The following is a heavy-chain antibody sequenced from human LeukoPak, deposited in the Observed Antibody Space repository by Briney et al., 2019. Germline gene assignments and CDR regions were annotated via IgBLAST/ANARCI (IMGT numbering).Heavy chain of an antibody. D-gene: IGHD3-3*01. CDR3: ARLYDFWSGYYRDY. V-gene: IGHV3-7*01. CDR1: GFTFINYW. CDR2: IKQDGSEK. Sequence: QPGGSLRLSCAASGFTFINYWMSWVRQAPGKGLEWVANIKQDGSEKYYVDSVKGRFTVSRDNAKNSLYLQMNSLRAEDTAVYYCARLYDFWSGYYRDYWGQGTLVTVSS. J-gene: IGHJ4*02.